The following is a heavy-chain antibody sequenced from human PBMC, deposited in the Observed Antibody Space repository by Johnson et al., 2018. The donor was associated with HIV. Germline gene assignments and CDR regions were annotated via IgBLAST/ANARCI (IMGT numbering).Heavy chain of an antibody. CDR2: IKQDGSEK. CDR1: GFTFSSYW. J-gene: IGHJ3*02. V-gene: IGHV3-7*01. Sequence: VQLVESGGGLVQPGGSLRLSCAASGFTFSSYWMSWVRQAPGKGLEWVANIKQDGSEKYYVDSVKGRFTISRDNSKNTVYLEMNSLRPEDTAVFYCARGFHRGGALDIWGQGTMVTVSS. CDR3: ARGFHRGGALDI. D-gene: IGHD1-14*01.